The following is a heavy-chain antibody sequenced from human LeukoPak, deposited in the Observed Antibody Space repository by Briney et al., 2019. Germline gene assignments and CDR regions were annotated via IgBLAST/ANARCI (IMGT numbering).Heavy chain of an antibody. D-gene: IGHD6-13*01. J-gene: IGHJ5*02. CDR3: ARSGAGTSWFDP. V-gene: IGHV1-18*01. CDR2: ISAYNGNT. Sequence: ASVKVSCKASVYTFTSYGISWVRQAPGQGREWMGWISAYNGNTNYAQKLQGRVTMTTDTSTSTAYMELRSLRSDDTAVYYCARSGAGTSWFDPWGQGTLVTVSS. CDR1: VYTFTSYG.